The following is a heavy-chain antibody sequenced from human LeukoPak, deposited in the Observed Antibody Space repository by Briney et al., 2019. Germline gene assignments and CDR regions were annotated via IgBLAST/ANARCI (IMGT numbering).Heavy chain of an antibody. CDR3: ARDGARYSSSWYVY. V-gene: IGHV1-2*02. CDR1: GYTFTGYY. CDR2: INPNSGGT. Sequence: APVKVSCKASGYTFTGYYMHWVRQAPGQGLEWMGWINPNSGGTNYAQKFQGRVTMTRDTSISTAYMELSRLRSDDTAVYYCARDGARYSSSWYVYWGQGNLVTVSS. J-gene: IGHJ4*02. D-gene: IGHD6-13*01.